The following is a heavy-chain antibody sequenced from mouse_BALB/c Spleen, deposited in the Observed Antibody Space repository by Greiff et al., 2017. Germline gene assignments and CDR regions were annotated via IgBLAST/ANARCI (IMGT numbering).Heavy chain of an antibody. V-gene: IGHV5-6-4*01. CDR2: ISSGGSYT. CDR1: GFTFSSYT. Sequence: EVKLVESGGGLVKPGGSLKLSCAASGFTFSSYTMSWVRQTPEKRLEWVATISSGGSYTYYPDSVKGRFTISRDNAKNTLYLQMSSLKSEDTAMFYCTSRRGGGYYFDYWGQGTTLTVSS. J-gene: IGHJ2*01. CDR3: TSRRGGGYYFDY.